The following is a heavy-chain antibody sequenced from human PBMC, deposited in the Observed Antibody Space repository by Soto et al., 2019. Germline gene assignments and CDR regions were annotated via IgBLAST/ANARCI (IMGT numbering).Heavy chain of an antibody. CDR2: INHSGST. J-gene: IGHJ4*02. D-gene: IGHD2-21*02. V-gene: IGHV4-34*01. CDR3: ARTYGGNSFDF. Sequence: QVQLQQWGAGLLKPSETLSLTCAVYGRSFSGYYWSWIRQPPGKGLEWVGDINHSGSTSYNPSLKSRVTISVDTSRNPFSLKLSSVTAADTAVYYCARTYGGNSFDFWGQGTLVTVSS. CDR1: GRSFSGYY.